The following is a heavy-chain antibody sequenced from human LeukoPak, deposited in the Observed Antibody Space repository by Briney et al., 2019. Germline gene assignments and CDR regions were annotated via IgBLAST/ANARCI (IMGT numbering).Heavy chain of an antibody. J-gene: IGHJ4*02. CDR2: FDPEDGET. V-gene: IGHV1-24*01. CDR3: ATWWLVRGLFDY. D-gene: IGHD6-19*01. Sequence: GSVKVSCKVSGYTLTELSMHRVRQAPGKGLEWMGGFDPEDGETIYAQKFQGRVTMTEDTSTDTAYMELSSLRSEDTAVYYCATWWLVRGLFDYWGQGTLVTVSS. CDR1: GYTLTELS.